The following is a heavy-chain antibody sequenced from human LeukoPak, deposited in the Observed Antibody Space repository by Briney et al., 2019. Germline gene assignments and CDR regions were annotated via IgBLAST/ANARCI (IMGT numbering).Heavy chain of an antibody. D-gene: IGHD5-24*01. CDR1: GASISSYS. Sequence: SDTLSLTCTVSGASISSYSWSWIRQPPGKGPEWVAYIYLDGNTDFQPSLKSRVTISVDSSKNQVSLKLTSVTAADTAVYFCARRRGDMATIPDYHYYYMDVWGKGTTVTVSS. V-gene: IGHV4-4*08. J-gene: IGHJ6*03. CDR3: ARRRGDMATIPDYHYYYMDV. CDR2: IYLDGNT.